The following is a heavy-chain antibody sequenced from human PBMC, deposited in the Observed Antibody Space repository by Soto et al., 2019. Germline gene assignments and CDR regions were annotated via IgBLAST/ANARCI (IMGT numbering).Heavy chain of an antibody. J-gene: IGHJ4*02. CDR3: GRDEGSAWYFDY. V-gene: IGHV3-48*03. CDR2: ISNSGSPM. D-gene: IGHD6-19*01. Sequence: SYAPSGFTFSSYEMNWVRQAPGKGLEWVSYISNSGSPMSYADSVKGRFTISRDNAKNSLYLQMNSLRAEDTVVYYCGRDEGSAWYFDYWGQGALVTVSS. CDR1: GFTFSSYE.